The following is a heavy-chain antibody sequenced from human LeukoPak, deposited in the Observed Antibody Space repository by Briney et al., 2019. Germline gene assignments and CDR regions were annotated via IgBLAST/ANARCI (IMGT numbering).Heavy chain of an antibody. CDR2: MNPNSGNT. Sequence: ASVKVSCTASGYTFTSYDINWVRQATGKGLEWMGCMNPNSGNTGYAQKFKGRVTMTRNTTISTAYMELSSLRSEDTAVYYCARGVGYCSSTSCYAWFDPWGQGTLVTASS. V-gene: IGHV1-8*01. CDR1: GYTFTSYD. D-gene: IGHD2-2*03. J-gene: IGHJ5*02. CDR3: ARGVGYCSSTSCYAWFDP.